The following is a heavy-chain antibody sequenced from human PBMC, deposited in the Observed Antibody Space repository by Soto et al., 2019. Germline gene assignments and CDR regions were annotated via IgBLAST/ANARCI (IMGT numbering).Heavy chain of an antibody. D-gene: IGHD1-26*01. CDR2: ISSSGSTI. Sequence: GGSLRLSXAASGFTFSSYEMNWVRQAPGKGLEWVSYISSSGSTIYYADSVKGRFTISRDNAKNSLYLQMNSLRAEDTAVYYCARDSATDWFDPWGQGTLVTVSS. V-gene: IGHV3-48*03. CDR3: ARDSATDWFDP. J-gene: IGHJ5*02. CDR1: GFTFSSYE.